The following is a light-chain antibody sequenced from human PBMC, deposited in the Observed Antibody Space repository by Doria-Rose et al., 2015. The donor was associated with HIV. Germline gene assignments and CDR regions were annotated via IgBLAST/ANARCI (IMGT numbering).Light chain of an antibody. CDR2: DGS. CDR1: QSFSSTY. Sequence: TQSPGTLSLSPGERATLSCRASQSFSSTYLAWYQQKPGQAPSLLIYDGSTRATGIPDRFSASGSVTDFTLTINRLEPGDFALYYCHQYGTSWTFGQGTKVEI. CDR3: HQYGTSWT. J-gene: IGKJ1*01. V-gene: IGKV3-20*01.